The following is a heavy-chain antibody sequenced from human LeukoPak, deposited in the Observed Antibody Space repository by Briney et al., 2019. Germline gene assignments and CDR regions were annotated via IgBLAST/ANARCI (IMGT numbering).Heavy chain of an antibody. V-gene: IGHV3-21*01. J-gene: IGHJ4*02. CDR3: ARAGELDFDY. CDR1: RFTFRSYS. CDR2: ISSSSSYI. D-gene: IGHD1-7*01. Sequence: GGSLRLSCAPSRFTFRSYSINRVRHATEKGLEWVSSISSSSSYIYYADSVKGRFTISRDNAKNSLYLQMNSLRAEDTAVYYCARAGELDFDYWGQGALVTVSS.